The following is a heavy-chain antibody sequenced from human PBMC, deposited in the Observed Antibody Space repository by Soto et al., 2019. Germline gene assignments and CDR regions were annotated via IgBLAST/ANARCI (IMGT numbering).Heavy chain of an antibody. CDR3: AKDSCYCTPTWCHCLVVVFES. Sequence: QVQLVESGGGVVQPGSSLRLSCAASGFTFRNYVMHWVRQAPGKGLEWVAVIGYDGSNIHYADSVKGRFTISRDNSKNTLYLQSNSLRADDTAVYYCAKDSCYCTPTWCHCLVVVFESWGQGSLVTVSS. CDR1: GFTFRNYV. J-gene: IGHJ4*02. V-gene: IGHV3-30*18. CDR2: IGYDGSNI. D-gene: IGHD2-8*01.